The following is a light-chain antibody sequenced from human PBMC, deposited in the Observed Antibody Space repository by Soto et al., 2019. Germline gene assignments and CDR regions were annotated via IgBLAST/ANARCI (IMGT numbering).Light chain of an antibody. CDR3: QKYNHAPT. Sequence: DIQLTQSPSSLSASVGDRVTITCRASQAISSYLAWYQQKPGKVPELLIYATSTLQSGAPSRFSGNGSGTDFTLTISSLQPEDVATYYCQKYNHAPTFGGGTKVEIK. CDR2: ATS. J-gene: IGKJ4*01. CDR1: QAISSY. V-gene: IGKV1-27*01.